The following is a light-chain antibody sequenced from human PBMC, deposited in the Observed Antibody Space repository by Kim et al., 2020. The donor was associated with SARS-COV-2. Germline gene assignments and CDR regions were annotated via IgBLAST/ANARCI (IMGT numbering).Light chain of an antibody. CDR2: KAS. CDR3: QQYNSPWT. J-gene: IGKJ1*01. CDR1: QSLGGW. Sequence: SASVGDRVHMTCRASQSLGGWLAWYQQSPGKAPKHQIYKASTLESGVPSRFSGGGSGTEFTLTISSLQPDDFATYSCQQYNSPWTFGQGTKVDIK. V-gene: IGKV1-5*03.